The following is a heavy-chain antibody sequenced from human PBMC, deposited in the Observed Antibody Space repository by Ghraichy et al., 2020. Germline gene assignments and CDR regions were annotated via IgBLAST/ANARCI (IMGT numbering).Heavy chain of an antibody. CDR3: ARLPYSSSWYSRYYYGMDV. V-gene: IGHV5-51*01. CDR2: IYPGDSDT. D-gene: IGHD6-13*01. J-gene: IGHJ6*02. Sequence: GESLNISCKGSGYSFTSYWIAWVRQMPGKGLEWMGIIYPGDSDTRYSPSFQGQVTISADKSISTAYLQWSSLKASDTAMYYCARLPYSSSWYSRYYYGMDVWGQGTTVTVSS. CDR1: GYSFTSYW.